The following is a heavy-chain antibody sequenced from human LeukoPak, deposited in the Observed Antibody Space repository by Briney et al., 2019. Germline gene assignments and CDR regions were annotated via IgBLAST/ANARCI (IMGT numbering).Heavy chain of an antibody. D-gene: IGHD2-2*01. V-gene: IGHV4-61*01. J-gene: IGHJ4*02. CDR1: GGSISSGSYY. CDR3: ARVISEYQLLMADY. Sequence: PSETLSLTCTVSGGSISSGSYYWSWIRQPPGKGLEWIGYIYYSGSTNYNPSLKSRVTISVDTSKNQFSLKLSSVTAADTAVYYCARVISEYQLLMADYWGQGTLVTVSS. CDR2: IYYSGST.